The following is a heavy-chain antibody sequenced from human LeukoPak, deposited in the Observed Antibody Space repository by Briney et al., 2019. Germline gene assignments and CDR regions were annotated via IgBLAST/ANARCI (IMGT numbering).Heavy chain of an antibody. V-gene: IGHV4-59*01. CDR3: ARVAYSSGWLSAEGGVDC. CDR2: IYYSGST. J-gene: IGHJ4*02. CDR1: CGSINSYY. D-gene: IGHD6-19*01. Sequence: SETLSLTCTVSCGSINSYYWSWLRQPPGKGLEWVGYIYYSGSTNSNPSLKSRVTISVDTSKNQFSRKLSSVTAADTAVYYCARVAYSSGWLSAEGGVDCWGQGTLVTVSS.